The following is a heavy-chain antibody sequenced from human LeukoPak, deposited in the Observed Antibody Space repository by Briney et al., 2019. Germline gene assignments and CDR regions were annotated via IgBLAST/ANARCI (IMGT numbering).Heavy chain of an antibody. V-gene: IGHV4-4*07. CDR1: GGSISSYY. Sequence: SETLSLTCTVSGGSISSYYWSWIRQPAGKGLEWIGRIYTSGGTNYNPSLKSRVTMSVDTSKNQFSLKLSSVTAADTAVYYCARGRWYSPPPGYYYYMDVWGKGTTVTVSS. CDR3: ARGRWYSPPPGYYYYMDV. D-gene: IGHD4-23*01. CDR2: IYTSGGT. J-gene: IGHJ6*03.